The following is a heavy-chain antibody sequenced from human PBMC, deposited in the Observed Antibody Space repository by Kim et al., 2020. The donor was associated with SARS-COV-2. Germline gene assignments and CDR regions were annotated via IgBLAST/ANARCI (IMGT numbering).Heavy chain of an antibody. Sequence: GGSLRLSCAASGFTFSSYAMSWVRQAPGKGLEWVSAISGSGGSTYYADSVKGRFTISRDNSKNTLYLQMNSLRAEDTAVYYCAKDVLLWFGKEDWFDPWGQGTLVTVSS. V-gene: IGHV3-23*01. CDR1: GFTFSSYA. J-gene: IGHJ5*02. CDR3: AKDVLLWFGKEDWFDP. D-gene: IGHD3-10*01. CDR2: ISGSGGST.